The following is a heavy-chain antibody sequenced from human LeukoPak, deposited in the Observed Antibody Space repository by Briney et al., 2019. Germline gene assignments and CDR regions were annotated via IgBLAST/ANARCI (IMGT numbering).Heavy chain of an antibody. CDR3: ARRPSYYYGSGSYYKRSAFDY. CDR1: GGSISSYY. Sequence: SETLSLTCTVSGGSISSYYWSWIRQPPGKGLEWIGYIYYSGSTNYNPSLKSRVTISVDTSKNQFSLKLSSVTAADTAVYYCARRPSYYYGSGSYYKRSAFDYWGQGTLVTVSS. J-gene: IGHJ4*02. CDR2: IYYSGST. V-gene: IGHV4-59*12. D-gene: IGHD3-10*01.